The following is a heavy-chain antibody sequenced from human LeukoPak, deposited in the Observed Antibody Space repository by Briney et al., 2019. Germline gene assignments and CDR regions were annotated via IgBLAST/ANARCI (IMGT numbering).Heavy chain of an antibody. CDR3: ARGPGVRGYTYGIDY. D-gene: IGHD5-18*01. CDR1: GGSISSYY. J-gene: IGHJ4*02. V-gene: IGHV4-59*01. CDR2: VYYSGST. Sequence: SETLSLTCTVSGGSISSYYWSWIRQPPGKGLEWLGYVYYSGSTNYNPSLKSRVTISIDTSKSQFSLKLSSVTAADTAVYYCARGPGVRGYTYGIDYWGQGTLVTVSS.